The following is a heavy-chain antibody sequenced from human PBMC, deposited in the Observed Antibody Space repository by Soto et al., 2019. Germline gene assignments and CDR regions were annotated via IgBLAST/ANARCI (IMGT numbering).Heavy chain of an antibody. Sequence: GGSLRLSCAASGFTFSSSGMHRVRQAPGKGLEWVAVISYDGSNKYYADSVKGRFTISRDNSKNTLYLQMNSLRAEDTAVYYCAKDEPLIAAIAVAGPFDYWGQGTLVTVSS. CDR3: AKDEPLIAAIAVAGPFDY. CDR2: ISYDGSNK. CDR1: GFTFSSSG. J-gene: IGHJ4*02. D-gene: IGHD6-19*01. V-gene: IGHV3-30*18.